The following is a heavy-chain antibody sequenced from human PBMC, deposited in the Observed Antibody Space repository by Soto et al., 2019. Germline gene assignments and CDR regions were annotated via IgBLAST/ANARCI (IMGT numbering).Heavy chain of an antibody. CDR1: GFTFSSYA. V-gene: IGHV3-30-3*01. CDR3: ARAGLDTAALDY. Sequence: QAQLVESGGGVVQPGRSLRLSCAASGFTFSSYAMHWVRQAPGKGLEWVAVISYDGSNKYYADSVKGRFTISRDNSKNTRNLQINRLRAEDTAVYYCARAGLDTAALDYWGQGTLVSVSS. CDR2: ISYDGSNK. J-gene: IGHJ4*02. D-gene: IGHD4-17*01.